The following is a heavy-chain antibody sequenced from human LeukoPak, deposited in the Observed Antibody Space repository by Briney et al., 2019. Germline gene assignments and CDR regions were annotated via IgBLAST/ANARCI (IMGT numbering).Heavy chain of an antibody. CDR3: ARPFAGGSSHDAFDI. J-gene: IGHJ3*02. CDR1: GFTFSSYS. Sequence: GGSLRLSCAASGFTFSSYSMNWVRQAPGKGLEWVSSISSSSSYIYYADSVKGRFTISRDNAKNSLYLQMNSLRAEDTAVYYCARPFAGGSSHDAFDIWGQGTMVTVSS. D-gene: IGHD1-26*01. CDR2: ISSSSSYI. V-gene: IGHV3-21*01.